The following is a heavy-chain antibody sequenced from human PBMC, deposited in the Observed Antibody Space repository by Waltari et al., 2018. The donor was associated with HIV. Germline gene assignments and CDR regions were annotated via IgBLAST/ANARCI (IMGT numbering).Heavy chain of an antibody. CDR1: GAAVDGGSFQ. CDR2: IFDRGTT. D-gene: IGHD2-15*01. J-gene: IGHJ4*03. Sequence: VQLHESGPGLVKSSETLSLTCTVSGAAVDGGSFQWTGIRRSPEGGLEWLGNIFDRGTTTFNPFLGGCGAMLMDVSRNQFSLNLPSLTAADTGTYYCAGGGPRFSDKGGFQYARRAFDLWGQGT. V-gene: IGHV4-61*01. CDR3: AGGGPRFSDKGGFQYARRAFDL.